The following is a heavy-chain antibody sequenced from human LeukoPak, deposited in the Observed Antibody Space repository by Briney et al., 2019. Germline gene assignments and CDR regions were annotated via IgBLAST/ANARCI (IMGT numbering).Heavy chain of an antibody. CDR2: IEHSGST. D-gene: IGHD2-2*01. V-gene: IGHV4-34*01. Sequence: PSETLSLTCAVFGGSFSGYFWSWIRQPPGKGLEWIGKIEHSGSTNYNPSLKSRVTISVDTSNNQFSLKLSSVTAADTALYYCAREGYCSSTSCIHFDQWGQGTLVTVSS. J-gene: IGHJ4*02. CDR1: GGSFSGYF. CDR3: AREGYCSSTSCIHFDQ.